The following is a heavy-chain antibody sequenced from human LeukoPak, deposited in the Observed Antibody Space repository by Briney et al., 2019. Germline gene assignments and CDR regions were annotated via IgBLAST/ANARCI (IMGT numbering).Heavy chain of an antibody. CDR2: MNPNSGNT. V-gene: IGHV1-8*01. J-gene: IGHJ6*03. Sequence: ASVKVSCKASGYTFTSYDINWVRQATGQGLEWRGWMNPNSGNTGYAQKFQGRGTMTRNTPISTAYMELSSLRSEDTAVYYCARAGEQLVLSYYYYYMDVWGKGTTVTVSS. CDR1: GYTFTSYD. D-gene: IGHD6-13*01. CDR3: ARAGEQLVLSYYYYYMDV.